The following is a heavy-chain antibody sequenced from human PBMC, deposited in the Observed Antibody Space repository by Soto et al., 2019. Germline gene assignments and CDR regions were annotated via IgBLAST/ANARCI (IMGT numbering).Heavy chain of an antibody. Sequence: ASVKVSCKASGYTFTNYCFSWVRQAPGQGLEWMGWISGYNGNTKYAEKFQGRVTMTTDTSTSTAHMELRSLRSDDTAVYYCAREGQAPYYYYGMDVWG. V-gene: IGHV1-18*01. CDR1: GYTFTNYC. CDR2: ISGYNGNT. J-gene: IGHJ6*02. CDR3: AREGQAPYYYYGMDV.